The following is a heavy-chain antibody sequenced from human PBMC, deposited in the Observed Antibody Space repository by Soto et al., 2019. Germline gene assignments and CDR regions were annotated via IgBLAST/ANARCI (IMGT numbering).Heavy chain of an antibody. CDR1: GYTFTSYA. CDR3: ARSNFDWLPSRWVDP. Sequence: QVQLVQSGAEVKKPGASVKVSCKASGYTFTSYAMHWVRQAPGQRLEWMGWINAGNGNTKYSQKFQGRVTITRVTSASTAYMELSSLRSEDTAVYYCARSNFDWLPSRWVDPWGQGTLVTVAS. J-gene: IGHJ5*02. D-gene: IGHD3-9*01. V-gene: IGHV1-3*01. CDR2: INAGNGNT.